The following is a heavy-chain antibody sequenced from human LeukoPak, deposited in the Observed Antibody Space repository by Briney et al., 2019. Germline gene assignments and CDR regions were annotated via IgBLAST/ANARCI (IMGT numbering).Heavy chain of an antibody. V-gene: IGHV3-23*01. D-gene: IGHD2-2*01. Sequence: GGSLRLSCAASGFTFSTSAMTWVRQAPGKGLEWVSAIGGSDTNTYYADSVKGRFAISRDNSKNTLYLQMNSLRAEDTAVYYCATHHTSRYSHYYFDFWGQGTLVTVSS. J-gene: IGHJ4*02. CDR1: GFTFSTSA. CDR3: ATHHTSRYSHYYFDF. CDR2: IGGSDTNT.